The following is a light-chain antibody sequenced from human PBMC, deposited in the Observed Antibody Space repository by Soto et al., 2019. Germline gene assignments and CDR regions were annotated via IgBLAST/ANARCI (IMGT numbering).Light chain of an antibody. J-gene: IGKJ4*01. Sequence: DIQMTQSPASLSASVGDRVTITCRASQGISSYLGWYQQKPGKAPNLLIYDASTLHSGVPSRFSGGGSGTDFTLTISSLQPEDFATYYCLQVNVYPSTFGGGTKV. CDR3: LQVNVYPST. CDR2: DAS. CDR1: QGISSY. V-gene: IGKV1-9*01.